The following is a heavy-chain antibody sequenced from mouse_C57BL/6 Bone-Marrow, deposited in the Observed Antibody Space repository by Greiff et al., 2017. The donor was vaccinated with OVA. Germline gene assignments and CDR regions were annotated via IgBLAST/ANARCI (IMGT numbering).Heavy chain of an antibody. J-gene: IGHJ3*01. CDR1: GYTFTDYN. V-gene: IGHV1-18*01. CDR2: INPNNGGT. CDR3: ARGAWFAY. Sequence: VQLQQSGPELVKPGASVKIPCKASGYTFTDYNMDWVKQSHGKSLEWIGDINPNNGGTIYNQKFKGKATLTVDMSSSTAYMELRSLTSEDTAVYYCARGAWFAYWGQGTLVTVSA.